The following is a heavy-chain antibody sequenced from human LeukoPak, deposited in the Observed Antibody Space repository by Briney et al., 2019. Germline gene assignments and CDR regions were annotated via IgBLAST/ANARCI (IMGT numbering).Heavy chain of an antibody. Sequence: SETLSLTCTVSGASINSDTYYWGWIRQPPGKGLEWIGTHSHSGSAYYNPSLRSRITMSLDTSENQLSLKLYSVTAADTAIYYFARYQTGTMFAVWGQGTLVTTSS. CDR1: GASINSDTYY. J-gene: IGHJ4*02. V-gene: IGHV4-39*07. CDR2: HSHSGSA. D-gene: IGHD1/OR15-1a*01. CDR3: ARYQTGTMFAV.